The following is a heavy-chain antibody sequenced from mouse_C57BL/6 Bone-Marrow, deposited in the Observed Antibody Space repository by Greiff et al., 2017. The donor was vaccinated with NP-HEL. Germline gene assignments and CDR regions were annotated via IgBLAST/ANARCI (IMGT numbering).Heavy chain of an antibody. D-gene: IGHD2-4*01. CDR1: GFTFSSYS. Sequence: EVHLVESGGDLVKPGGSLKLSCAASGFTFSSYSMSWVRQTPDKRLEWVATISSGGSYTYYPDSVKGRFTISRDNAKNTLYLQMSSLKSEDTAMYYCASPYDYDVAWFAYWGQGTLVTVSA. V-gene: IGHV5-6*01. CDR3: ASPYDYDVAWFAY. J-gene: IGHJ3*01. CDR2: ISSGGSYT.